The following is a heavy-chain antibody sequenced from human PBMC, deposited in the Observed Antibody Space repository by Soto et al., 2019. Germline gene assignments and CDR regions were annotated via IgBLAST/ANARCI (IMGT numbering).Heavy chain of an antibody. CDR3: ARDFSGSYYTVHYYGMDV. V-gene: IGHV1-69*06. J-gene: IGHJ6*02. Sequence: SVKVSCKVSGGTFSSYAISWVRQAPGQGLEWMGGIIPIFGTANYAQKFQGRVTITADKSTSTAYMELSSLRSEDTAVYYCARDFSGSYYTVHYYGMDVWGQGTTVTVSS. D-gene: IGHD1-26*01. CDR2: IIPIFGTA. CDR1: GGTFSSYA.